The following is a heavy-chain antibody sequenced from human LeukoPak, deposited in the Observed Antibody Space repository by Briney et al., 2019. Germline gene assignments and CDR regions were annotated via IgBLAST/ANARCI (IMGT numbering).Heavy chain of an antibody. CDR3: ARSPEMATLDY. V-gene: IGHV3-30*03. D-gene: IGHD5-24*01. CDR1: GFTFSSYG. Sequence: GGSLRLSCAASGFTFSSYGMHWVRQAPGKGLDWVAVISNDGSKKYYADSVKGRFTISRDNSKNTLSLQVSSLRTEDTAVYYCARSPEMATLDYWGQGTLVTVSS. CDR2: ISNDGSKK. J-gene: IGHJ4*02.